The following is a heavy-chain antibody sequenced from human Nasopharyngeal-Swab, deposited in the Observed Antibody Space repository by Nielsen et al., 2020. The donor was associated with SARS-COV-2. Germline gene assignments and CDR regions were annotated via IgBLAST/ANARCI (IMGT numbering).Heavy chain of an antibody. Sequence: GGSLRLSCAASGFIFHNFAMTWVRQAPGKGLEWVSALSASGVNTYYADSVKGRFTISRDNRQNTLYLQMNSLRVDDTAVYFCARGGDPTRVTPTRGLDPWGQGTMVTVSS. CDR1: GFIFHNFA. V-gene: IGHV3-23*01. CDR2: LSASGVNT. D-gene: IGHD3-16*01. J-gene: IGHJ5*02. CDR3: ARGGDPTRVTPTRGLDP.